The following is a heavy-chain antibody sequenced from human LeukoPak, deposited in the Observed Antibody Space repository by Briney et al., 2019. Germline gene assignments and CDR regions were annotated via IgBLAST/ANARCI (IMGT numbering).Heavy chain of an antibody. D-gene: IGHD5-18*01. CDR2: MYTSGET. CDR1: GGSISSYY. J-gene: IGHJ4*02. CDR3: AAGSQSTALIK. Sequence: PSETLSLTSTVSGGSISSYYWSWIRQPAGKGLEWIGRMYTSGETNYNPTLKSRVTISLDTSKNQFSLRLSSVTAADTAVYYCAAGSQSTALIKWGQGTLVTVSS. V-gene: IGHV4-4*07.